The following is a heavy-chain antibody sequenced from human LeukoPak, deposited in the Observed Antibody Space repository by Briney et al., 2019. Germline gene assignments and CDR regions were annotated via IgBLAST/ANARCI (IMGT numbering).Heavy chain of an antibody. CDR1: GYTFTNYA. CDR2: INTNTGNP. Sequence: ASVKVSCKTSGYTFTNYAVHWVRQAPGQGLECMGWINTNTGNPTYAQGFTGRFVFSLDTSVSTAYLQISSLKAEDTAVYYCARLSVTYYFDSWGQGTLVTVSS. J-gene: IGHJ4*02. D-gene: IGHD5/OR15-5a*01. V-gene: IGHV7-4-1*02. CDR3: ARLSVTYYFDS.